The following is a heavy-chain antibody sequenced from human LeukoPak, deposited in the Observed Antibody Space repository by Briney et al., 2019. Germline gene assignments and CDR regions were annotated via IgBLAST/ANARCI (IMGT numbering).Heavy chain of an antibody. J-gene: IGHJ5*02. D-gene: IGHD2-2*01. CDR1: GGSISSYY. CDR2: ISDIGSI. V-gene: IGHV4-59*12. CDR3: ARGYEDIVVVPAASWFDP. Sequence: PSETLSLTCTVSGGSISSYYWSWIRQPPGKGLEWIAYISDIGSINYNPSLKSRVTISVDTSKNQFSLKLSSVTAADTAVYYCARGYEDIVVVPAASWFDPWGQGTLVTVSS.